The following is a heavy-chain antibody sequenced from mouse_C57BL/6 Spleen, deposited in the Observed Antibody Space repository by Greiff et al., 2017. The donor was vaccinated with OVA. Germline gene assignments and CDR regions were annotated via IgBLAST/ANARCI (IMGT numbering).Heavy chain of an antibody. V-gene: IGHV1-55*01. CDR2: IYPGSGST. D-gene: IGHD2-5*01. Sequence: QVQLQQSGAELVKPGASVKMSCKASGYTFTSYWITWVKQRPGQGLEWIGDIYPGSGSTNYNEKFKSKATLTVDTSSSTAYMQLSSLTSEDSAVYYCARSTVYYSNYGLAYWGQGTLVTVSA. CDR1: GYTFTSYW. CDR3: ARSTVYYSNYGLAY. J-gene: IGHJ3*01.